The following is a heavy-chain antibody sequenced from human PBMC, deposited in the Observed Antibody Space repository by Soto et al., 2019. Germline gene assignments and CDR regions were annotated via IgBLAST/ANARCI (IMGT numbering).Heavy chain of an antibody. CDR2: MSSDGSST. J-gene: IGHJ4*02. D-gene: IGHD4-17*01. CDR3: ARGTVRHHDFGDH. V-gene: IGHV3-74*01. Sequence: EVQLVESGGDLVQPRGSLRLSCAAAGFTFSTYWMHWVRQVPGKGPEWVSRMSSDGSSTAYADSVRGRFIISRDNAKNTLYLQMNSLRVDDTAVYYCARGTVRHHDFGDHWGLGTLVAVSS. CDR1: GFTFSTYW.